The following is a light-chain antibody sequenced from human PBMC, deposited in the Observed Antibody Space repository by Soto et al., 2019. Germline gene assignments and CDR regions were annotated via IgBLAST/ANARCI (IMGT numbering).Light chain of an antibody. CDR3: SSYTSTNTVI. J-gene: IGLJ2*01. CDR1: SSDVGGYNF. V-gene: IGLV2-14*03. CDR2: DVR. Sequence: QSALTQPASVSGSPGQSITISCTGTSSDVGGYNFVSWYQQHPGKAPKFIIYDVRNRPSGVSNRFSGSRSGNTVSLTISGLQAEDEADYYCSSYTSTNTVIFGGGTKLTVL.